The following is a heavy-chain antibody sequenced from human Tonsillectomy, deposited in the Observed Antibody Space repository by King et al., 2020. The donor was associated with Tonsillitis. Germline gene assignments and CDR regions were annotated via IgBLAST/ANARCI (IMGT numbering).Heavy chain of an antibody. CDR3: AGGGWPFDNDDAFDI. J-gene: IGHJ3*02. Sequence: VQLQQWGAGLLKPSETLTLTCVVYGGSFSGYYWSWIRQPPGKGLEWIGEINHIGITNNNPSLKSRVTLSVDTSKNQFSLKLSSVTAADTAVYYCAGGGWPFDNDDAFDIWGQGTVVTVS. CDR1: GGSFSGYY. CDR2: INHIGIT. D-gene: IGHD5-24*01. V-gene: IGHV4-34*01.